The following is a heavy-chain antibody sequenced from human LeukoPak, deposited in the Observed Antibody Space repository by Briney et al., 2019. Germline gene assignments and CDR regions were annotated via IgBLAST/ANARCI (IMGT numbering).Heavy chain of an antibody. J-gene: IGHJ3*02. CDR1: GFTFDDYA. Sequence: PGGSLRLSCAASGFTFDDYAMHWVRQAPGKGLEWVSGISWNSGSIGYADSVKGRFTISRDNAKNSLYLQMNSLRAEDTAVYYCAREHCSSTSCYTWVAFDIWGQGTMVTVSS. D-gene: IGHD2-2*02. CDR3: AREHCSSTSCYTWVAFDI. CDR2: ISWNSGSI. V-gene: IGHV3-9*01.